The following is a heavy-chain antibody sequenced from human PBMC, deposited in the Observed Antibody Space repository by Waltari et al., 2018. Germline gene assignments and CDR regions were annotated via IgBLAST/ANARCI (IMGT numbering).Heavy chain of an antibody. J-gene: IGHJ4*02. D-gene: IGHD3-3*01. Sequence: EVQLVESGGGLVQPGGSLRLSCAASGFTFSTYWMSWVRQAPGKGLEWVANRKQDGREEYYVDSVKGRFTSSRDNTNNSLYLQMNSLRAEDTAVYYCARVREDFWSGFYHWGQGALVTVSS. CDR1: GFTFSTYW. V-gene: IGHV3-7*01. CDR2: RKQDGREE. CDR3: ARVREDFWSGFYH.